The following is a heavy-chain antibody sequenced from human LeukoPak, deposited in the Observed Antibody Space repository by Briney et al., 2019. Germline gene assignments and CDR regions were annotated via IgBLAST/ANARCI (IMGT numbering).Heavy chain of an antibody. Sequence: KPSETLSLTCTVSGGSISSNSYYWGWIRQPPGKGLEWIGSIYYSGSTYYNPSLKSRVTISVDTSKNQFSPKLSSVTAADTAVYYCATKGGSGSSYFDYWGQGTLVTVSS. J-gene: IGHJ4*02. CDR2: IYYSGST. CDR3: ATKGGSGSSYFDY. D-gene: IGHD3-10*01. V-gene: IGHV4-39*01. CDR1: GGSISSNSYY.